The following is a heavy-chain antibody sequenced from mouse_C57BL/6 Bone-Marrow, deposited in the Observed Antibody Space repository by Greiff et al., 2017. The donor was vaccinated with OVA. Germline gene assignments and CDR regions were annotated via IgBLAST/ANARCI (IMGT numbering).Heavy chain of an antibody. J-gene: IGHJ3*01. Sequence: EVQLVESGEGLVKPGGSLKLSCAASGFTFSSYAMSWVRQTPEKRLEWVAYISSGGDYIYYADTVKGRFTISRDNARNTLYLQMSSLKSEDTAMYYCTRDLYYYGSFAYWGQGTLVTVSA. D-gene: IGHD1-1*01. CDR1: GFTFSSYA. CDR2: ISSGGDYI. V-gene: IGHV5-9-1*02. CDR3: TRDLYYYGSFAY.